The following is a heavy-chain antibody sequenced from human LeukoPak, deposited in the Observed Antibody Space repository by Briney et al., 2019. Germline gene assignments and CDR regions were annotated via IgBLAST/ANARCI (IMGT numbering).Heavy chain of an antibody. CDR2: ISASGGTT. J-gene: IGHJ5*02. CDR1: GFTFDNYA. D-gene: IGHD2-8*02. Sequence: GGSLRLSCAASGFTFDNYAMSWVRQVPGKGLEWVSLISASGGTTYYADSVKGRFTISRDNSKNTVYMQMNSLRAEDTAVYYCLRYCSGGVCPGWFDPWGQGTLVTVSS. CDR3: LRYCSGGVCPGWFDP. V-gene: IGHV3-23*01.